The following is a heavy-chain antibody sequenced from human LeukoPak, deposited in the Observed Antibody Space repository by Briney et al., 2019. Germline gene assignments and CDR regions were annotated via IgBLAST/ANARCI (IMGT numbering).Heavy chain of an antibody. CDR1: EVSDTGNY. J-gene: IGHJ6*03. CDR2: IYDTGTT. V-gene: IGHV3-53*01. Sequence: PGGSLRLSCAPSEVSDTGNYMSWVRQAPGQGLEWVSLIYDTGTTHYADSVKGRFTISRDNSKNTVYLRMNYLRVEDTAVYYCAIERDSLIRGVLGAMDVWGKGTTVTVSS. CDR3: AIERDSLIRGVLGAMDV. D-gene: IGHD3-10*01.